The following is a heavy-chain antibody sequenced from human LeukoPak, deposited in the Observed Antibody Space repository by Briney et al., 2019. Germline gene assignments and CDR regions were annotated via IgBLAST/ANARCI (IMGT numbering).Heavy chain of an antibody. CDR1: GGSISSSSYY. V-gene: IGHV4-39*01. J-gene: IGHJ4*02. D-gene: IGHD3-22*01. CDR3: ASRGPEDSSGVDY. Sequence: PSETLSLTCTVSGGSISSSSYYWGWIRQPPGTGLEWIGSIYYSGSTYYNPSLKSRVTISVDTSKNQFSLKLSSVTAADTAVYYCASRGPEDSSGVDYWGQGTLVTVSS. CDR2: IYYSGST.